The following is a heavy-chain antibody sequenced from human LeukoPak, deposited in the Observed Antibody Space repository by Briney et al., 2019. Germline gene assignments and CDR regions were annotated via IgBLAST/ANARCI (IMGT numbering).Heavy chain of an antibody. CDR2: IYYSGST. D-gene: IGHD3-22*01. CDR3: ARKGESYYYDSSAVLDDY. J-gene: IGHJ4*02. CDR1: GGSISSSSYY. V-gene: IGHV4-39*07. Sequence: SETLSLTCTVSGGSISSSSYYWGWIRQPPGKGLEWIGSIYYSGSTYYNPSLKSRVTISVDTSKNQFSLKLSSVTAADTAVYYCARKGESYYYDSSAVLDDYWGQGTLVTVSS.